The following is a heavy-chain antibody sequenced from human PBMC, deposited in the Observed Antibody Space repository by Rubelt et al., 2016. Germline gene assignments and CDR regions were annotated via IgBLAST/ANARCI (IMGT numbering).Heavy chain of an antibody. CDR2: IYYGGST. Sequence: QVELPESGPGLVKPSETLSLTCTVSGGYISSYSWTWLRHPPGKGLEWIGSIYYGGSTYYNPTLKSRGNITGEPSKNQFSLRLGAVTAADTAVYYFASLGVVVVVATGNWFDPWGQGTLVTVSS. CDR3: ASLGVVVVVATGNWFDP. J-gene: IGHJ5*02. CDR1: GGYISSYS. V-gene: IGHV4-59*05. D-gene: IGHD2-15*01.